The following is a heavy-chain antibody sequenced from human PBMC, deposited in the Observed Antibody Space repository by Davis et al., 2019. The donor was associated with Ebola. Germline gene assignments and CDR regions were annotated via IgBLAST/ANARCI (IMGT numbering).Heavy chain of an antibody. J-gene: IGHJ4*02. CDR2: LKPSDGST. CDR1: GGTFSSYA. CDR3: AREPPTVRTMYFDH. Sequence: ASVKVSCKASGGTFSSYAISWVRQAPGQGLEWMGILKPSDGSTSYAQNFQGRVTITRDTSATTSYMELSSLRSEDTAVYYCAREPPTVRTMYFDHWGQGTLVTVSS. V-gene: IGHV1-46*01. D-gene: IGHD4-17*01.